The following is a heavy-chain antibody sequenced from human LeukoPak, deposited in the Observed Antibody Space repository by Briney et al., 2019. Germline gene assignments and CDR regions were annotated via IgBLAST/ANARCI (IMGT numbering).Heavy chain of an antibody. CDR3: AKDNYGSGSYFDY. CDR2: ISGSGGST. D-gene: IGHD3-10*01. Sequence: GGSLRLSCAASGFTFSSYAMSWVRQAPGKGLEWVSAISGSGGSTYYADSVKGRFTISRDNSKNSLYLQMNSLRTEDTALYYCAKDNYGSGSYFDYWGQGTLVTVSS. J-gene: IGHJ4*02. CDR1: GFTFSSYA. V-gene: IGHV3-23*01.